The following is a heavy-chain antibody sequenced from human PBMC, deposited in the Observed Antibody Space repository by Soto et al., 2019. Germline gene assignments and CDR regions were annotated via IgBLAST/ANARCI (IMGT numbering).Heavy chain of an antibody. CDR2: ISWNSGSI. D-gene: IGHD3-22*01. Sequence: EVQLVESGGGLVQPGRSLRLSCAASGFTFDDYAMHWVRQAPGKGLEWVSGISWNSGSIGYAASVKGRFTISRDNAKNSLYLQMNSLRAEDTALYYCAKAVKGYYYDSSGYSFDYWGQGTLVTVSS. CDR3: AKAVKGYYYDSSGYSFDY. CDR1: GFTFDDYA. J-gene: IGHJ4*02. V-gene: IGHV3-9*01.